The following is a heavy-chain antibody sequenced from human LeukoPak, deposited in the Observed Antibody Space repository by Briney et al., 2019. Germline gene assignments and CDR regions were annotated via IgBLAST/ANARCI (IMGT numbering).Heavy chain of an antibody. CDR2: ISSDGSST. J-gene: IGHJ3*01. D-gene: IGHD4-17*01. Sequence: GGALRLSCAASGFXFISYWSNWVRQAPGKGLVWVSRISSDGSSTSYEDSVKGRFHISSATAKNTLYLQMNSLRAEDTAVYYCARAGLRHAFDVWGQGTMVTVSS. CDR3: ARAGLRHAFDV. CDR1: GFXFISYW. V-gene: IGHV3-74*01.